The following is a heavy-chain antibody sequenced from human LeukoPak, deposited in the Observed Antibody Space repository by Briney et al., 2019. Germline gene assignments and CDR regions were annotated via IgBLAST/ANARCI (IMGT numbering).Heavy chain of an antibody. CDR3: AKDGVYYDILTGYYSLPFDY. Sequence: PGGSLRLSCAASGFTFSSYAMSWVRQAPGRGLEWVSAISGSGGSTYYADSVKGRFTISRDNSKNTLYLQMNSLRAEDTAVYYCAKDGVYYDILTGYYSLPFDYWGQGTLVIVSS. D-gene: IGHD3-9*01. CDR1: GFTFSSYA. CDR2: ISGSGGST. V-gene: IGHV3-23*01. J-gene: IGHJ4*02.